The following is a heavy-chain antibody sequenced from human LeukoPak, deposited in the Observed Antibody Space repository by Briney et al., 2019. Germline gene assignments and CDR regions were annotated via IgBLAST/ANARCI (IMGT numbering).Heavy chain of an antibody. CDR2: IYYSGST. J-gene: IGHJ4*02. V-gene: IGHV4-39*07. CDR1: DGSISSSSYY. Sequence: PSETLSLTCSVSDGSISSSSYYWDWIRQPPGKGLEWIGSIYYSGSTYSNPSLKSRVTISVDTSKNQFSLNLSSVTAADTAVYYCARSGYPGRLLDYWGQGTLVTVSS. D-gene: IGHD3-3*01. CDR3: ARSGYPGRLLDY.